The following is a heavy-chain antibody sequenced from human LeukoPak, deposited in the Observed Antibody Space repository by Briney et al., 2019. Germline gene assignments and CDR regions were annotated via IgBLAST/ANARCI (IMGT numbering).Heavy chain of an antibody. D-gene: IGHD5-12*01. CDR3: ARSWIRDSGLDN. CDR2: IYYGGST. CDR1: GGSFSRYY. Sequence: SETLSLTCAVSGGSFSRYYWSWIRQPPGKGLDWIGYIYYGGSTNYNPSLKSRVTISVDTSQNQFSLKLSSVTAADTAVYYCARSWIRDSGLDNWGQGTLVTVSS. V-gene: IGHV4-59*08. J-gene: IGHJ4*02.